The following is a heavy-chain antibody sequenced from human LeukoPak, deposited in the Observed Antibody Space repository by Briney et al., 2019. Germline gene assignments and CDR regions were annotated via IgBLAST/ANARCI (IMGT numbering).Heavy chain of an antibody. CDR1: GGTFSSYA. CDR2: IIPIFGTA. Sequence: SVKVSCKASGGTFSSYAISWVRQAPGQGLEWMGGIIPIFGTANYAQKFQGRVTITTDESTSTAYMELSSLRSEDTAVYYCAHTVANRGYYYYYMDVWGKGTTVTVSS. V-gene: IGHV1-69*05. D-gene: IGHD3-10*01. J-gene: IGHJ6*03. CDR3: AHTVANRGYYYYYMDV.